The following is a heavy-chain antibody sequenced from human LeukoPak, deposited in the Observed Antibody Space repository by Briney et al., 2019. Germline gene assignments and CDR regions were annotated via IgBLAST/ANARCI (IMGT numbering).Heavy chain of an antibody. Sequence: GGSLRLSCVGSGFSLSGHWMYWVRQVSGKGLVWLSRIKSDGSDTTYADSVKGRFTISRDNAKNTLYLQMNSLRAEDTAVYYCARDVGYAAGGLYRFGLDVWGQGTTVTVSS. CDR3: ARDVGYAAGGLYRFGLDV. V-gene: IGHV3-74*01. CDR1: GFSLSGHW. CDR2: IKSDGSDT. J-gene: IGHJ6*02. D-gene: IGHD2-8*02.